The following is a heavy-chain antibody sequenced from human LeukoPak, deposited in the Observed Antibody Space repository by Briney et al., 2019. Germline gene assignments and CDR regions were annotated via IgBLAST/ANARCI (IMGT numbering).Heavy chain of an antibody. Sequence: GGSLRLSCAASGFTFRSYSMTWVRQAPGKGLEWVSFISGMSSTIYYADSVKGRFTISRDNAKNSVYLQMNSLRDEDTAVYYCARDSSDAYNPEPGYWGQGTLVTVSS. CDR1: GFTFRSYS. CDR3: ARDSSDAYNPEPGY. J-gene: IGHJ4*02. D-gene: IGHD1-1*01. V-gene: IGHV3-48*02. CDR2: ISGMSSTI.